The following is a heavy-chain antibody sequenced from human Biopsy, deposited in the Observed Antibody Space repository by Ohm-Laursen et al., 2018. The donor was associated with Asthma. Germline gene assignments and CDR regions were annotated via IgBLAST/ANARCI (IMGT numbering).Heavy chain of an antibody. V-gene: IGHV1-69*13. CDR1: GGTFNTYV. J-gene: IGHJ4*02. D-gene: IGHD2-2*01. CDR3: ARKAGSCISRTCYSLDF. Sequence: ASVKVSCKSLGGTFNTYVIGWVRQAPGQGLEWMGGISSVFGTTTYPQKLQDRVTITADDSTSTVYMELSSLRSEDTAVYYCARKAGSCISRTCYSLDFWGQGTLVTVSS. CDR2: ISSVFGTT.